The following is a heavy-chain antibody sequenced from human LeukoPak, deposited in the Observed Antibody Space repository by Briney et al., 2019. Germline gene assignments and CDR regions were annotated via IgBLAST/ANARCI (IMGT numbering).Heavy chain of an antibody. J-gene: IGHJ5*02. CDR2: IHPGEYEG. Sequence: GESLKISCKGSGYSFTSYWIGWVRQMPGKGLEWMGVIHPGEYEGRYSPSFEGQVTISADRSISTAYMQWSSLKASDTAMYYCARRTDSGWKWFDPWGQGTLVTVSS. CDR3: ARRTDSGWKWFDP. V-gene: IGHV5-51*01. D-gene: IGHD6-25*01. CDR1: GYSFTSYW.